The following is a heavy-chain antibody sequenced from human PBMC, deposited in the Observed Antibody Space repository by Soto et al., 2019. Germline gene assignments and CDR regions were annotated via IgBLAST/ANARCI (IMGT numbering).Heavy chain of an antibody. CDR1: AYTFTSYG. Sequence: ASVKVSCKASAYTFTSYGISWVRQAPGQGLEWMGWISGHNGNTNYAQKLRGRVTMTTDTSTSTAYMDLRSLRSDDTAVYYCARGTTVTTTPSYYYMDVWGKGTTVTVSS. CDR3: ARGTTVTTTPSYYYMDV. J-gene: IGHJ6*03. CDR2: ISGHNGNT. V-gene: IGHV1-18*01. D-gene: IGHD4-4*01.